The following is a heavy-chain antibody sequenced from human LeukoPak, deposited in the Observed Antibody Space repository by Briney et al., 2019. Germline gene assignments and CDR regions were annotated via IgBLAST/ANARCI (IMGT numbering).Heavy chain of an antibody. V-gene: IGHV4-61*01. CDR3: AREIYLPLGDYGMDV. D-gene: IGHD3-16*02. Sequence: SETLSLTCTVSGGSVSSGSHYWSWIRQPPGKGLEWIGYIYYSESANYNPSLKSRVTISMDTSKNQFSLKLSSVTAADTAVYYCAREIYLPLGDYGMDVWGQGTTVTVSS. CDR2: IYYSESA. J-gene: IGHJ6*02. CDR1: GGSVSSGSHY.